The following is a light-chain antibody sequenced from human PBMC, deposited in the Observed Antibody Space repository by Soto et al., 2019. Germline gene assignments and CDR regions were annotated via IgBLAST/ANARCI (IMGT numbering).Light chain of an antibody. V-gene: IGLV2-11*01. J-gene: IGLJ1*01. Sequence: QSVLTQPRSVSGSPGQSLTISCTGTSSDVGGYNYVSWYQQYPAKVPKLMIYDVTKRPSGVPDRFSGSKSGNSASLTISLLQADDEADYYFCSHAGSYTYVFGTGTKVTVL. CDR1: SSDVGGYNY. CDR2: DVT. CDR3: CSHAGSYTYV.